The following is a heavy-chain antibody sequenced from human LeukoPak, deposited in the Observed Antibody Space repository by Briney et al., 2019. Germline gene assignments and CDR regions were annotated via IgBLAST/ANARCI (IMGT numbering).Heavy chain of an antibody. CDR3: ARDRYYYDSSGYFDY. CDR2: ISSSSIYI. Sequence: PGGSLRLSCAASGFTFSSYNMHWVRQAPGKGLEWVSSISSSSIYIYYADSVKGRFTISRDNAKNSLYLQMNSLRFEDTAVYYCARDRYYYDSSGYFDYWGQGTLVTVSS. D-gene: IGHD3-22*01. V-gene: IGHV3-21*01. J-gene: IGHJ4*02. CDR1: GFTFSSYN.